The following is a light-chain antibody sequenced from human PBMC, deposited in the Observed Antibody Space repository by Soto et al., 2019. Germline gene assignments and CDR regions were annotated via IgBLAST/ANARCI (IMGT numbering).Light chain of an antibody. J-gene: IGKJ4*01. CDR2: DAS. V-gene: IGKV3-11*01. Sequence: EIVLTQSPATLSLSPGERATLSCRASQSVSSYLAWYQQKPGQAPRLLIYDASNRATGIPARFSGSGSGTDFNLTISSLEPEDFAVYYCQQRSNWPPSVGGGTKVEIK. CDR3: QQRSNWPPS. CDR1: QSVSSY.